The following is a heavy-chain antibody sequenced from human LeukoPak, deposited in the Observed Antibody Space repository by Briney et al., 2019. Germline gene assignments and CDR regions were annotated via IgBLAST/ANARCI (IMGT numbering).Heavy chain of an antibody. CDR3: ARSADYDFWSARYYYFDY. Sequence: SETLSLTCTVSGGSISSYYWSWIRQPPGKGLGWIGYIYYSGSTNYNPSLKSRVTISVDTSKNQFSLKLSSVTAADTAVYYCARSADYDFWSARYYYFDYWGQGTLVTVSS. D-gene: IGHD3-3*01. V-gene: IGHV4-59*01. CDR2: IYYSGST. CDR1: GGSISSYY. J-gene: IGHJ4*02.